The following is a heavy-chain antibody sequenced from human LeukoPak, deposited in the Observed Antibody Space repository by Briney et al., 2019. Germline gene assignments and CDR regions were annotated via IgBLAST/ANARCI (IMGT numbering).Heavy chain of an antibody. Sequence: GGSLRLSCATSGLAFSRTWMHWVRQVRGKGAVWVSQIMSDGSSTTYADSVKGRFTISRDNDKAMVYLQMTSLRVEDTAVYYCAADGGHAFQIWGRGTMVTVSS. J-gene: IGHJ3*02. CDR3: AADGGHAFQI. CDR2: IMSDGSST. CDR1: GLAFSRTW. V-gene: IGHV3-74*01.